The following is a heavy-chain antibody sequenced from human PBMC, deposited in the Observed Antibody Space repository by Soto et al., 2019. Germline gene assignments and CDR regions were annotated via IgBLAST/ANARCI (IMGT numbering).Heavy chain of an antibody. CDR2: IFHGGTT. CDR3: ARRAGVPQLNNYFHS. V-gene: IGHV4-39*01. D-gene: IGHD5-18*01. Sequence: SETLSLTCTVSVGSITSSSYYCGWIRQPPWKGLEWIGTIFHGGTTYYNPSLKSRVAISVDTSKNQFSMNLRSVTAADTAMYYCARRAGVPQLNNYFHSWCPATLVIVAS. CDR1: VGSITSSSYY. J-gene: IGHJ5*01.